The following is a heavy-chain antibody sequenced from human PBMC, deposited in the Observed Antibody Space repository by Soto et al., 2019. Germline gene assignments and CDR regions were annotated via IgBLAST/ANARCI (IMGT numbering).Heavy chain of an antibody. J-gene: IGHJ5*02. Sequence: SETLTLTCAVSGGSISSGGYSWSWIRQPPGKGLEWIGYIYHSGSTYYNPSLKSRVTISVDRSKNQFSLKLSSVTAADTAVYYCARVPDRWGQGTLVTVS. CDR2: IYHSGST. V-gene: IGHV4-30-2*01. CDR1: GGSISSGGYS. D-gene: IGHD2-2*01. CDR3: ARVPDR.